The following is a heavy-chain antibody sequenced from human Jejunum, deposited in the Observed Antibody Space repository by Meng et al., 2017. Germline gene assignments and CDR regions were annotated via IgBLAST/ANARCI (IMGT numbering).Heavy chain of an antibody. Sequence: QVQLQESGPGLGKPSQTLSLTGTVSGGSISSGNYTWSWIRQPPGKGLEWMGYISFSGKTSYNPSFKSRVTISLDTSKNHFSLTLTSVTVADTAGYYCARGGNGGRLGDNWFDPWGQGTLVTVSS. CDR2: ISFSGKT. CDR3: ARGGNGGRLGDNWFDP. V-gene: IGHV4-30-4*01. D-gene: IGHD2-8*01. J-gene: IGHJ5*02. CDR1: GGSISSGNYT.